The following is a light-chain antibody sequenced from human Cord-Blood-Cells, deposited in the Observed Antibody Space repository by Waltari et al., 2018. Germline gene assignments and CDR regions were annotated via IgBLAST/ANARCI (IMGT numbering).Light chain of an antibody. CDR3: MQALQTPPYS. Sequence: IVMTQSPLSLPVPPGEPASISLRSSPSLLHSIGYNYLDWYLQKPGQSAQPLIYLGSNPASAVPDRFSGSGSGTDVTQKISRLEAEDVGVYYCMQALQTPPYSFGQGTKLEIK. CDR2: LGS. CDR1: PSLLHSIGYNY. V-gene: IGKV2-28*01. J-gene: IGKJ2*03.